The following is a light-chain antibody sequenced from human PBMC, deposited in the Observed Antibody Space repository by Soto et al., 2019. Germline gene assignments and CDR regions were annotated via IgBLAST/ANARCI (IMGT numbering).Light chain of an antibody. CDR2: AAS. Sequence: DIQMTQSPSSLSASVGDRVTITCRASQSIIIYLNLYQQKPGKAAKLLIYAASSLQSGVPSRFSGSGSGTDFTLTISSLQPEDFATYYCQQSYSTPYTFGQGTKLEIK. V-gene: IGKV1-39*01. CDR1: QSIIIY. CDR3: QQSYSTPYT. J-gene: IGKJ2*01.